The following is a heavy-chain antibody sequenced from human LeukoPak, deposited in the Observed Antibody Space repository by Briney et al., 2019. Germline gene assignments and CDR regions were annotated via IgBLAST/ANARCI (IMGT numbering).Heavy chain of an antibody. CDR2: IWYDGSNK. CDR3: AKTWAAVGYSSGWNEPYYFDY. V-gene: IGHV3-33*06. J-gene: IGHJ4*02. Sequence: PGRSLRLSCAASGFTFSSYGMHWVRQAPGKGLEWVAVIWYDGSNKYYADSVKGRFTISRDNSKNTLYLQMNSLRAEDTAVYYCAKTWAAVGYSSGWNEPYYFDYWGQGTLVTVSS. CDR1: GFTFSSYG. D-gene: IGHD6-19*01.